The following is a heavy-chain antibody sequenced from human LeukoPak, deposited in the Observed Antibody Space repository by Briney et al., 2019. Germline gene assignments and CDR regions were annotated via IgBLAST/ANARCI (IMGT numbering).Heavy chain of an antibody. CDR1: GYTFTSYG. D-gene: IGHD3-10*01. CDR2: ISTYYGNT. J-gene: IGHJ4*02. CDR3: ARFYWTNYYGSGGRPCLFDF. Sequence: ASVKVSCKASGYTFTSYGFSWVRQAPGQGLEWMGWISTYYGNTNYAQKLQDRVTMTTDTSTSTAYMELTSLRSDDTAVYYCARFYWTNYYGSGGRPCLFDFWGQGTVVTVSS. V-gene: IGHV1-18*01.